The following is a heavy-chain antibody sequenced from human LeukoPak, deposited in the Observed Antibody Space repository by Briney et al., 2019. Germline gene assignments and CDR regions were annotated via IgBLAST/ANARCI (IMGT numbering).Heavy chain of an antibody. CDR3: ARDKGYSGYDPYYYYGMDV. D-gene: IGHD5-12*01. CDR1: GYTFIRYG. V-gene: IGHV1-18*01. Sequence: ASVKVSCKASGYTFIRYGISWVRQAPGRGLEWMGWISAYNGNTDYAQNLQGRVTMTTDTSTSTAYMEVRSLRSDDTAVYYCARDKGYSGYDPYYYYGMDVWGQGTPVTVSS. CDR2: ISAYNGNT. J-gene: IGHJ6*02.